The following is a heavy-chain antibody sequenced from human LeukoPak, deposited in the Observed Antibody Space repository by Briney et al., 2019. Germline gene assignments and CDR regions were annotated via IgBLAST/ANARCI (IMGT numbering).Heavy chain of an antibody. CDR3: ARDPSGYFNY. J-gene: IGHJ4*02. D-gene: IGHD3-22*01. CDR2: VYNSGST. Sequence: PSETLSLTCNVSGGSVSGGNYYWSWIRQPPGKGLEWIGYVYNSGSTNHNAALKSRVTISADTSKNQFSLKLGSVTTADTAKYYCARDPSGYFNYWGQGILVTVSS. V-gene: IGHV4-61*01. CDR1: GGSVSGGNYY.